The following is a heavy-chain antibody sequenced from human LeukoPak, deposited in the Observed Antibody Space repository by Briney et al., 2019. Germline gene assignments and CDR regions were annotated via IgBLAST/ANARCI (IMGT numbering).Heavy chain of an antibody. V-gene: IGHV3-74*01. D-gene: IGHD4-17*01. CDR1: GFTFSNHW. Sequence: GGSLRLSCAASGFTFSNHWMHWVRQAPGKGLVWVSRTKSDGSSTTYADSVKGRFTISRDNAKNTLYLQMNSLRVEDTAVYYCARSTTHPYYNYMDVWGKGTTVTLSS. J-gene: IGHJ6*03. CDR2: TKSDGSST. CDR3: ARSTTHPYYNYMDV.